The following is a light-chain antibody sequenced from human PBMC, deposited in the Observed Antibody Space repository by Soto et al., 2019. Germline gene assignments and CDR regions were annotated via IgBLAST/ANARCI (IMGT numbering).Light chain of an antibody. CDR3: QQLNSYLIT. J-gene: IGKJ5*01. CDR1: RGISSY. V-gene: IGKV1-9*01. Sequence: DIQLTQSPSFLSASVGDRVTITCRASRGISSYLAWYQQKPGKAPKLLIYAASTLQTGVPSRFSGSGSGTEFTLTISSLQPEDFATYYCQQLNSYLITFGQGTRLEIK. CDR2: AAS.